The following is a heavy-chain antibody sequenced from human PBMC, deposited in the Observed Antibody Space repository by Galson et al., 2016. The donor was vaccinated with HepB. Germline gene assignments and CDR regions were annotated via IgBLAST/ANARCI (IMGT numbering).Heavy chain of an antibody. D-gene: IGHD3-3*01. V-gene: IGHV2-5*01. CDR3: AHSPDFRSTHSYYFDY. CDR1: GFSLTTSGVS. Sequence: PALVKPTQTLTLTCTFSGFSLTTSGVSVGWIRQPPGKALEWLALIYWNDDKRHSPSLKNRVTITKGTPENQVLLTMTNMAPVDTAKYYCAHSPDFRSTHSYYFDYWGQGTLVTVSS. CDR2: IYWNDDK. J-gene: IGHJ4*02.